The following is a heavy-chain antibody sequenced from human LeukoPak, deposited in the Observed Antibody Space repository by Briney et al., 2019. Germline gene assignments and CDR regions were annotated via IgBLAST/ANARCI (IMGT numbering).Heavy chain of an antibody. CDR2: IYYSGST. CDR3: VRTMTREWGGWYDNDY. J-gene: IGHJ4*03. CDR1: GDSISSLH. V-gene: IGHV4-59*11. D-gene: IGHD6-19*01. Sequence: SETLSLTCTVSGDSISSLHWTWIRQPPGKGLEWIGYIYYSGSTDYNPSLKSRVTISVDTSKNRFSLKLNSVTAADTAVYYCVRTMTREWGGWYDNDYWGRGTLVTVSS.